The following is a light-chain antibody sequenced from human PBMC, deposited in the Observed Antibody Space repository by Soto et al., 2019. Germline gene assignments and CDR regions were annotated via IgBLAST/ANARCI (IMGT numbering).Light chain of an antibody. CDR2: HGN. V-gene: IGLV1-44*01. CDR1: SSNIGTNS. CDR3: AAWDDSLNGRV. Sequence: QSVLTQPPSESGTAGQRLIISCSGSSSNIGTNSVNWYQHRPGTDPKLLIYHGNQRPAGVPDRFSGSKSGSSASLANSGLQSEDEADYYCAAWDDSLNGRVFGTGTKVTVL. J-gene: IGLJ1*01.